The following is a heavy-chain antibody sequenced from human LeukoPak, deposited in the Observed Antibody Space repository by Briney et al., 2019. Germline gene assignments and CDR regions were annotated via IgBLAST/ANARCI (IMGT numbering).Heavy chain of an antibody. CDR3: ARAAYCGSNCYYYFDY. J-gene: IGHJ4*02. CDR1: GYTFTGYY. Sequence: ASVKVSCKASGYTFTGYYMHWVRQAPGQGLEWVGCIKPNSGVTNSAQKFQGRVTLTRDTSISSAYMELTALTSDDTAVYYCARAAYCGSNCYYYFDYWGRGALVTVSS. V-gene: IGHV1-2*02. D-gene: IGHD2-21*02. CDR2: IKPNSGVT.